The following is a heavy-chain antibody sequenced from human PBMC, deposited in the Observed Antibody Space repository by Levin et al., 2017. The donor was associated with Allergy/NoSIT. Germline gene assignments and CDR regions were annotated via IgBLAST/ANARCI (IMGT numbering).Heavy chain of an antibody. D-gene: IGHD3-10*01. J-gene: IGHJ6*02. CDR3: AKHGPENLIYGMDV. CDR2: ISYDGSNK. V-gene: IGHV3-30*18. Sequence: GGSLRLSCAASGFTFSSYGMHWVRQAPGKGVEWVAVISYDGSNKYYADSVKGRFTISRDNSKNTLYLQMNSLRAEDTAVYYCAKHGPENLIYGMDVWGQGTTVTVSS. CDR1: GFTFSSYG.